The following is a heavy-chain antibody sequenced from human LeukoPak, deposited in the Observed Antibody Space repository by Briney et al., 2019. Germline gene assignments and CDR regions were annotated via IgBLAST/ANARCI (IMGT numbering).Heavy chain of an antibody. J-gene: IGHJ4*02. CDR2: ISSSGSTI. D-gene: IGHD3-10*01. CDR3: ASRIWFGESH. CDR1: GFTFSSYG. Sequence: GGSLRLSCAASGFTFSSYGMSWVRQAPGKGLEWVSYISSSGSTIYYADSVKGRFTISRDNAKNSLYLQMNSLRAEDTAVYYCASRIWFGESHWGQGTLVTVSS. V-gene: IGHV3-48*04.